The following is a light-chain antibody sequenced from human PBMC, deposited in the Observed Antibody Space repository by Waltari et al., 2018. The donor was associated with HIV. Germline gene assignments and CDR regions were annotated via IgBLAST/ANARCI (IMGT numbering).Light chain of an antibody. CDR1: QSVSSN. CDR3: QQYNNCPPLT. J-gene: IGKJ4*01. CDR2: GAS. Sequence: EIVMTQSPATLSVSPGERATLSCRASQSVSSNLAWYQQKPGQAPRLLIYGASTSATGIPARFSGSGSWTEFTLTISSLQSEDFAVYYCQQYNNCPPLTFGGGTKVEIK. V-gene: IGKV3-15*01.